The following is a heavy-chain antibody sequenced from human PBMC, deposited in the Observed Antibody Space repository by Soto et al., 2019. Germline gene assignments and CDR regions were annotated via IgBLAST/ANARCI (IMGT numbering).Heavy chain of an antibody. Sequence: PWETLSITCTVSVGSISSGDYYCSWIRQPPGKGLEWIGYIYYSGSTFYNPSLKNRVTISLDTSKIQFSLKLSSVTAADTAVYYCVRQGGDNWFERLRQGTLVIVAS. CDR1: VGSISSGDYY. CDR3: VRQGGDNWFER. CDR2: IYYSGST. V-gene: IGHV4-30-4*01. J-gene: IGHJ5*02. D-gene: IGHD1-26*01.